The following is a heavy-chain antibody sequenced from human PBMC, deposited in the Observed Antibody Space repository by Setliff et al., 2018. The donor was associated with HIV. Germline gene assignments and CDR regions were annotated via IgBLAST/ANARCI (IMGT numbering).Heavy chain of an antibody. CDR2: INSDGSST. J-gene: IGHJ6*03. CDR1: GFTFNTFA. V-gene: IGHV3-23*03. CDR3: AREAMVTAGYYYYYMDV. Sequence: GGSLRLSCAASGFTFNTFAMSWVRQAPGKGLEWVSLINSDGSSTGHADSVKGRFTISRDNAKNSLYLQMNSLRAEDTAVYYCAREAMVTAGYYYYYMDVWGKGTTVTVSS. D-gene: IGHD5-18*01.